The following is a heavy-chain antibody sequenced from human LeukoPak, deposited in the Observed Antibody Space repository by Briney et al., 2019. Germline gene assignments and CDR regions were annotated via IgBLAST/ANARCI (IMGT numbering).Heavy chain of an antibody. D-gene: IGHD3-22*01. Sequence: ASVKVSCKASGYTFTGYYMHWVRQAPGQGLEWMGWINPNSGGTNYAQKFQGRVTMTRDTSISTAYMELSRLRSDDTAVYYCARDFYSSGLGSFWGQGTLVTVSS. CDR3: ARDFYSSGLGSF. V-gene: IGHV1-2*02. CDR1: GYTFTGYY. CDR2: INPNSGGT. J-gene: IGHJ4*02.